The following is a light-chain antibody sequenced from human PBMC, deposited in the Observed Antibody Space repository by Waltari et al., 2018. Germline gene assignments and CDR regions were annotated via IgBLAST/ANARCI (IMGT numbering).Light chain of an antibody. Sequence: EIVMTQSPATLSWSPGERATLSCRASQRISSNLAWYQQKPGQAPSLPIYGASTRATGIPARFSGIVSGTEFTLTISSLQPEDFAIYYCQQYNNWPFAFGQGTKLEVK. CDR3: QQYNNWPFA. CDR2: GAS. J-gene: IGKJ2*01. CDR1: QRISSN. V-gene: IGKV3-15*01.